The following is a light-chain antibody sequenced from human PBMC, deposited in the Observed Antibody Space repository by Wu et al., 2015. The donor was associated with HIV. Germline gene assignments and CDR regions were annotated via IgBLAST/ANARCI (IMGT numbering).Light chain of an antibody. Sequence: MVMTQSPATLSVSPGERATLSCRTSKSVERDLVWYQQKPGQAPKIIIYGASTRATGIPARFSGRGSGTEFTLTISSVQSEDFAVYICQQYYEWPAFGQGTKVEIK. V-gene: IGKV3-15*01. CDR1: KSVERD. J-gene: IGKJ1*01. CDR3: QQYYEWPA. CDR2: GAS.